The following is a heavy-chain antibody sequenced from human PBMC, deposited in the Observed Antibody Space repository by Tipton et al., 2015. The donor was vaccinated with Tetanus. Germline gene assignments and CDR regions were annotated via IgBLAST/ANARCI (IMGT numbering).Heavy chain of an antibody. CDR3: ARERIEAFYYHGLDV. Sequence: TLSLTCTVSGDSISSYYWTWIRQPPGRGLEWIGYVHYSGSTNYSPSLRSRVTLSVDTSKNQFSLKLSSVTAADTAVYYCARERIEAFYYHGLDVWGPGTTVTVSS. CDR1: GDSISSYY. D-gene: IGHD2-21*01. J-gene: IGHJ6*02. CDR2: VHYSGST. V-gene: IGHV4-59*01.